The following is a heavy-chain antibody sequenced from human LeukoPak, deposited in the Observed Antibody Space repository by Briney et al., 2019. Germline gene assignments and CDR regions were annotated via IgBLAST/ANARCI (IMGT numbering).Heavy chain of an antibody. Sequence: PGGSLRLSCAASGFTVSSNYMSWVRQVPGKGLEWVSVIYSDGTISYADSVKGRFTISRDNSENTLYLQMNSLRVEDTAVYYCARGRWRLVRGSDFDYWGQGTLVTVSS. CDR2: IYSDGTI. V-gene: IGHV3-66*01. D-gene: IGHD6-19*01. CDR1: GFTVSSNY. J-gene: IGHJ4*02. CDR3: ARGRWRLVRGSDFDY.